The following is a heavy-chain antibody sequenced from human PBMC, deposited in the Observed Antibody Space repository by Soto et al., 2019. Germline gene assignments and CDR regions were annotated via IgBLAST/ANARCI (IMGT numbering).Heavy chain of an antibody. Sequence: GGSLRLSCAASGFTFSNYAMTWVRQAPGKGLEWVSGISGSGDSTYYADSVKGRFTISRDNSKNTLYLQMNSLRAEDTAVYYCAKDEGGNYYYFDYWGQGTLVTVSS. CDR2: ISGSGDST. CDR1: GFTFSNYA. D-gene: IGHD1-7*01. J-gene: IGHJ4*02. V-gene: IGHV3-23*01. CDR3: AKDEGGNYYYFDY.